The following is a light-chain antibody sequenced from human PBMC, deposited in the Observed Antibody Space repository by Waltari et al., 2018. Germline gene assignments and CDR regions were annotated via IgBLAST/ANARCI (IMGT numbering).Light chain of an antibody. J-gene: IGKJ2*01. CDR1: QSVSSTS. V-gene: IGKV3-20*01. CDR2: GAS. Sequence: EIVLTQSPGTLSLSPGERANLSCRASQSVSSTSLAWYHQKPGQAPRLLIYGASSRATGIPDRFSGSGSGTDFTLTISRLEPEDFAVYYCQQYGSSPYTFGQGTRLQTK. CDR3: QQYGSSPYT.